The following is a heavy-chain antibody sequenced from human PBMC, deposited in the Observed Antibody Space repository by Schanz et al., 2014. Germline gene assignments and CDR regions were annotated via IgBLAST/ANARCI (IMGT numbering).Heavy chain of an antibody. Sequence: VQLLESGGALVRPGGSLRLSCAASGFTFTGYVMTWVRQAPGKGLEWVSGLSASGGHTYYADSVKGRFTISIDNSKNTVYFEMNNVRVDDTAVYYCAKGVGGGLLLGSAFDNWGQGTMVTVTS. CDR2: LSASGGHT. D-gene: IGHD3-16*01. CDR1: GFTFTGYV. CDR3: AKGVGGGLLLGSAFDN. J-gene: IGHJ3*02. V-gene: IGHV3-23*01.